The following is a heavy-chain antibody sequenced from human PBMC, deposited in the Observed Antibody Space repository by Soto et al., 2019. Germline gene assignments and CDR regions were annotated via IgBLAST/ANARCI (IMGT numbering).Heavy chain of an antibody. Sequence: QVQLVQSGAEVKKPGSSVKVSCKASGGTFSSYAISWVRQAPGQGLEWMGGIIPIFGTADYAKKFQGRVTITADESTSTANMELSSLRSEDTAVYYCARAVAGGVYYYYGMDVWGQGPTVPVSS. CDR3: ARAVAGGVYYYYGMDV. D-gene: IGHD6-19*01. CDR2: IIPIFGTA. V-gene: IGHV1-69*12. J-gene: IGHJ6*02. CDR1: GGTFSSYA.